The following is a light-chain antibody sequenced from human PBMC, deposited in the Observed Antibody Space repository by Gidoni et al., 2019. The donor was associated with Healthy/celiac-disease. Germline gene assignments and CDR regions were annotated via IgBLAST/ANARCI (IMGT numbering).Light chain of an antibody. CDR1: SRDVGGYNY. V-gene: IGLV2-8*01. CDR3: SSYAGSNIV. Sequence: QSALTQPPSASGSPGQSVTISCTGTSRDVGGYNYVSWYQQHPGKAPKLMIYEVSKRPSGVPDRFSGSKSGNTASLTVSGPQAEDEADYYCSSYAGSNIVFGGGTKLTVL. J-gene: IGLJ3*02. CDR2: EVS.